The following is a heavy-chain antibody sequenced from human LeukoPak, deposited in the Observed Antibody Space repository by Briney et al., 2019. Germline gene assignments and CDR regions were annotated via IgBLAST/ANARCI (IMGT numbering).Heavy chain of an antibody. CDR3: ARDLGSLVPAAPGDY. CDR1: GGSISSSNW. V-gene: IGHV4-4*02. Sequence: PSETLSLTCAVSGGSISSSNWWSWVRQPPGKGLEWIGEIYHSGSTNYNPSLKSRVTISVDTSKNQFSLKLSSVTAADTAVYYCARDLGSLVPAAPGDYWGQGTLVTVSS. D-gene: IGHD2-2*01. J-gene: IGHJ4*02. CDR2: IYHSGST.